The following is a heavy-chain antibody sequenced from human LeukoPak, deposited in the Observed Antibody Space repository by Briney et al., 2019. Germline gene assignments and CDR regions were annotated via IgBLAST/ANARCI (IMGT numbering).Heavy chain of an antibody. D-gene: IGHD3-10*01. V-gene: IGHV4-39*01. CDR1: GGSISSSSCY. CDR3: ARILRVGGSGSYYNYNWFDP. Sequence: SETLSLTCTVSGGSISSSSCYWGWIRQPPGKGLEWIGSIYYSGSTYYNPSLKSRVTISVDTSKNQFSLKLSSVTAADTAVYYCARILRVGGSGSYYNYNWFDPWGQGTLDTVSS. J-gene: IGHJ5*02. CDR2: IYYSGST.